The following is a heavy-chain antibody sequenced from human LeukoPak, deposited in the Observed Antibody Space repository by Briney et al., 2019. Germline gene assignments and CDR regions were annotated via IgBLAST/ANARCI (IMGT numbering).Heavy chain of an antibody. CDR1: GGTFSSYA. J-gene: IGHJ6*02. CDR2: IIPILGIA. V-gene: IGHV1-69*04. D-gene: IGHD3-22*01. CDR3: ARRENYYDSSGYYYYYGMDV. Sequence: ASVKVSCKASGGTFSSYAISWVRQAPGQGLEWMGRIIPILGIANYAQKFQGRVTITADKSTSTAYMELSSLRSEDTAVYYCARRENYYDSSGYYYYYGMDVWGQGTTVTVSS.